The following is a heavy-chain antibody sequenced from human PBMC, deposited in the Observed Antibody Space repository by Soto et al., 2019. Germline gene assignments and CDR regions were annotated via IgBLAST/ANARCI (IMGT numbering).Heavy chain of an antibody. J-gene: IGHJ4*02. CDR2: ISWNSGSI. D-gene: IGHD3-16*02. V-gene: IGHV3-9*01. Sequence: EVQLVESGGGLVQPGRSLRLSCAASGFTFDDYAMHWVRQAPGKGLEWVSGISWNSGSIGYADSVKGRFTISRDNAKNSLYLQMNSLRAEDTAVYYCAKGNSPVTVYWGQGSLVTVSS. CDR1: GFTFDDYA. CDR3: AKGNSPVTVY.